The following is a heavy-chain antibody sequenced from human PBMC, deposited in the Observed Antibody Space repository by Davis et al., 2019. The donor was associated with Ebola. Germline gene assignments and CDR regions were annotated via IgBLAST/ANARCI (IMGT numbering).Heavy chain of an antibody. CDR1: GGSISSSSYY. Sequence: MPSETLSLTCTVSGGSISSSSYYWCCIRQPPGKGLEWIWSIYYSGSTYDNPSLKSRVTISLDTSKTQFSLKRSSVTAADTAVYYCARIYYYGSNWFDPWGQGTLVTVSS. J-gene: IGHJ5*02. CDR3: ARIYYYGSNWFDP. V-gene: IGHV4-39*01. CDR2: IYYSGST. D-gene: IGHD3-10*01.